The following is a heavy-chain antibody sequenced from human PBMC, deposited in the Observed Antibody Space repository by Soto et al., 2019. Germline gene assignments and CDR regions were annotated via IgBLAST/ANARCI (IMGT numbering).Heavy chain of an antibody. Sequence: QVKLVESGGGVVQPGRSLRLSCAASGFTFSSYAMHWVRQAPGKGLEWVAVIWNDGTNKYYADSVKGRFTISRDNSKTTLYLQMNSLTAEYTAVYYCARDNWNYVSAFDIWGQGTMVTVSS. CDR3: ARDNWNYVSAFDI. J-gene: IGHJ3*02. CDR2: IWNDGTNK. CDR1: GFTFSSYA. V-gene: IGHV3-33*01. D-gene: IGHD1-7*01.